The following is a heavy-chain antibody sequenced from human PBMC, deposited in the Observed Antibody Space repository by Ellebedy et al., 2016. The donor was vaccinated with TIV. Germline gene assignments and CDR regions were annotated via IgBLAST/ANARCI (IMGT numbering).Heavy chain of an antibody. J-gene: IGHJ5*02. CDR1: GFSLSTSGMC. CDR3: ARGVYDFWSGYPHPTRARFNP. V-gene: IGHV2-70*01. Sequence: SGPTLVXPTQTLTLTCTFSGFSLSTSGMCVSWIRQPPGKALEWLALIDWDDDKYYSTSLKTRLTISKDTSKNQVVLTMTNMDPVDTATYYCARGVYDFWSGYPHPTRARFNPWGQGTLVTVSS. CDR2: IDWDDDK. D-gene: IGHD3-3*01.